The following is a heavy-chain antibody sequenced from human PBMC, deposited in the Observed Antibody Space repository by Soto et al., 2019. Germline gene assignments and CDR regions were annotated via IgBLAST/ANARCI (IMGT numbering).Heavy chain of an antibody. CDR2: IYWDDDK. V-gene: IGHV2-5*02. J-gene: IGHJ4*02. D-gene: IGHD4-17*01. Sequence: QITLKESGPTLVKPTQTLTLTCTFYRFSLRKRGVGVGWIRQPPGKALEWLALIYWDDDKRYSPSLKSRLTITKDTSKNQVVLTMTNMDPVDTATYYCAHLTTGGFYFDYWGQGTLVTVSS. CDR3: AHLTTGGFYFDY. CDR1: RFSLRKRGVG.